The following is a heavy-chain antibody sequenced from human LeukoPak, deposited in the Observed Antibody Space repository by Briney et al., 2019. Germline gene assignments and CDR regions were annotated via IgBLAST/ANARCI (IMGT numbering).Heavy chain of an antibody. CDR1: GFRFSDFT. J-gene: IGHJ5*02. CDR3: GKEGGA. CDR2: IGGRGGST. Sequence: GGSLRLSCAASGFRFSDFTMTWVRQAPGKGPEWVSAIGGRGGSTYYADSLGGRFTISRDNSKDMLYLQMNSLKVEDTPTYYCGKEGGAWGQGTKVTVSS. D-gene: IGHD3-16*01. V-gene: IGHV3-23*01.